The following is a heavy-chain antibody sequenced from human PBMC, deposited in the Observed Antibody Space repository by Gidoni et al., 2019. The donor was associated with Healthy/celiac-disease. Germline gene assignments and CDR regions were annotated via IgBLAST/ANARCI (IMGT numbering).Heavy chain of an antibody. Sequence: EVQLLESGGGLVQPGGSLRLSCEASGFTFCTYAMSWVRQAPGKGLEWVSAISGSGGSTYYADSVKGRFTISRDNSKNTLYLQMNSLRAEDTAVYYCAKAGGITMVRGVPRMFDYWGQGTLVTVSS. CDR2: ISGSGGST. CDR3: AKAGGITMVRGVPRMFDY. V-gene: IGHV3-23*01. D-gene: IGHD3-10*01. J-gene: IGHJ4*02. CDR1: GFTFCTYA.